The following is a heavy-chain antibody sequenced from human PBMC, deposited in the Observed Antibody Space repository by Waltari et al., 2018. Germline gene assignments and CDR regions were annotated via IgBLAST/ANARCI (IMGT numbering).Heavy chain of an antibody. D-gene: IGHD3-10*01. Sequence: QVQLQESGPGLVKPSQTLSLTCTVSGGSISSGDYYWSWIRQPPGKGLGWGGYIMYSGSTYSNPSLKSRVTISVDTSKNQFSLELSSVTAADTAVYYCASDSGSYSPWAFDPWGQGTLVTVSS. J-gene: IGHJ5*02. CDR1: GGSISSGDYY. V-gene: IGHV4-30-4*08. CDR2: IMYSGST. CDR3: ASDSGSYSPWAFDP.